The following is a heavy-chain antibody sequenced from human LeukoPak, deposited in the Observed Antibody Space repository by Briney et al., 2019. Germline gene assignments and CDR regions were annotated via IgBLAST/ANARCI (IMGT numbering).Heavy chain of an antibody. V-gene: IGHV1-8*01. J-gene: IGHJ4*02. CDR2: MNSNSGNT. Sequence: ASVKVSCKASGYTFTSYDINWVRQATGQGLEWMGWMNSNSGNTGYAQKFQGRVTMTRNTSISTAYMELSSLRSEDTAVYYCARGELDPHGEGPSRTDYWGQGTLVTVSS. CDR3: ARGELDPHGEGPSRTDY. D-gene: IGHD3-10*01. CDR1: GYTFTSYD.